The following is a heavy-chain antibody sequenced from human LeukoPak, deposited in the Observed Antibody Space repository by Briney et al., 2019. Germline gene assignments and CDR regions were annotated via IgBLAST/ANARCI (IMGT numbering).Heavy chain of an antibody. CDR1: GYSFTSYW. J-gene: IGHJ5*02. Sequence: HGESLKISCKGSGYSFTSYWISWVRQMPGKGLEWMGRIDPSDSYTNYSPSFQGHITISADKSISTAYLQWSSLKASDTAMYYCARHRSSSWGYNWFDPWGQGTLVTVSS. D-gene: IGHD6-13*01. CDR3: ARHRSSSWGYNWFDP. CDR2: IDPSDSYT. V-gene: IGHV5-10-1*01.